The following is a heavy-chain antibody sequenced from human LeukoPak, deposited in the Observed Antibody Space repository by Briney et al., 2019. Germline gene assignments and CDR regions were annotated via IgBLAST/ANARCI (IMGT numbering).Heavy chain of an antibody. CDR1: GFTFSSYA. CDR2: ISGSGGST. D-gene: IGHD4-17*01. V-gene: IGHV3-23*01. Sequence: PGGSQRLSCAASGFTFSSYAMSWVRQAPGKGLEWVSAISGSGGSTYYADSVKGRFTISRDNSKNTLYLQMNSLRAEDTAVYYCAKDCTVKRALNCFDHWGQGTLVTVSS. J-gene: IGHJ5*02. CDR3: AKDCTVKRALNCFDH.